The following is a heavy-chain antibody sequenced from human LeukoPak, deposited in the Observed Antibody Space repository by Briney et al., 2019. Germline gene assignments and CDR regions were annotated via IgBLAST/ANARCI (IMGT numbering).Heavy chain of an antibody. D-gene: IGHD6-13*01. CDR2: IYYSGST. CDR3: ARARGSSWYDFPNWFDP. CDR1: GDSISTSSYY. Sequence: PSETLSLTCSVSGDSISTSSYYWGWIRQPPGKGLEWIGTIYYSGSTYYNPSLTSRVTMSVDTSKNQFSLKLSSVTAADTAVYYCARARGSSWYDFPNWFDPWGQGTLVTVSS. V-gene: IGHV4-39*07. J-gene: IGHJ5*02.